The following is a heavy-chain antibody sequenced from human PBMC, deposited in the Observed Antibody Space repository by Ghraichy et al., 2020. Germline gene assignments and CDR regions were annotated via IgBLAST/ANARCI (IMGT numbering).Heavy chain of an antibody. CDR3: AKGLNSGHHFVDVFDM. CDR1: GFTFSVYA. CDR2: ISGSADAK. Sequence: GGSLRLSCAASGFTFSVYAMSWVRQAPGKGLEWVSKISGSADAKYYLDSVKGRFTISRDNSKNALYLQVNSLRPEDAAVYYCAKGLNSGHHFVDVFDMWGQGTIVTVSS. J-gene: IGHJ3*02. V-gene: IGHV3-23*01. D-gene: IGHD1-26*01.